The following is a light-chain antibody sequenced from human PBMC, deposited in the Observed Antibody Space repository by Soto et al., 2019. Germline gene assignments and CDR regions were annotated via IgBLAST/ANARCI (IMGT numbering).Light chain of an antibody. J-gene: IGKJ1*01. Sequence: EIVMTQSPATLSASPGERATLSCRASQSVSSNLAWYQQKPGQAPRLLIYVASTRATGIPARFSGSGSGTEFTLTISSLQSEDFAVYYCQQYNNWPPWTFGQGTKVEIK. CDR2: VAS. CDR1: QSVSSN. CDR3: QQYNNWPPWT. V-gene: IGKV3-15*01.